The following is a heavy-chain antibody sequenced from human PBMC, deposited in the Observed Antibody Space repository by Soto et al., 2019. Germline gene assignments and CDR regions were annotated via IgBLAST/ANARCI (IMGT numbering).Heavy chain of an antibody. D-gene: IGHD3-3*01. CDR2: IYNGGSP. V-gene: IGHV4-59*01. Sequence: SETLSLTCTVSGDSISTDYWSWIRQPPGKRLEYIGFIYNGGSPNYSPSLESRVTISPDTSKNQFSLTLSSVTAADTAVYYCARGEWFLRGYGMDVWGRGTTVNVSS. J-gene: IGHJ6*02. CDR3: ARGEWFLRGYGMDV. CDR1: GDSISTDY.